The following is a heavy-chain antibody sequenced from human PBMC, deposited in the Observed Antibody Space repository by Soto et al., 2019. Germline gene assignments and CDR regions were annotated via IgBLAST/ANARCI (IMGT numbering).Heavy chain of an antibody. Sequence: QVQLQESGPGLVKPSETLSLTCTVSGDSVSSGIYYWSWIRQPPVQGLEWIGYVYYTGSTNYNPSLQSQVTISIDTSKNQFSLRLRSVTAADTAXXXXXXRLASKPNYFFDFWGXETQITVSX. J-gene: IGHJ4*01. CDR3: XXRLASKPNYFFDF. D-gene: IGHD6-19*01. CDR2: VYYTGST. V-gene: IGHV4-61*01. CDR1: GDSVSSGIYY.